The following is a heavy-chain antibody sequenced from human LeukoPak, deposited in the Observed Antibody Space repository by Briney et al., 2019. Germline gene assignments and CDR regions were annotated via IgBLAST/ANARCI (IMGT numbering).Heavy chain of an antibody. CDR2: LQSDGITT. J-gene: IGHJ4*02. CDR1: GFTFSNYW. D-gene: IGHD2-2*01. CDR3: VPSAMPELDY. Sequence: GGSLRLSCAVSGFTFSNYWMHWVRQAQGKGLVWVSCLQSDGITTSYADSVKGRFTISRDNAKNALDLQMTSLKVEDTAVYYCVPSAMPELDYWGQGTPVTVSS. V-gene: IGHV3-74*01.